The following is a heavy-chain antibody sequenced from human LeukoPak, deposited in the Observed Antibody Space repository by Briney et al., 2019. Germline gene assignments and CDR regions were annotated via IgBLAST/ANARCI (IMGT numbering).Heavy chain of an antibody. J-gene: IGHJ3*02. D-gene: IGHD1-26*01. V-gene: IGHV3-74*01. CDR3: ARVRGGSGRSYAADAFDI. Sequence: PGGSLRLSCAASGFTFSNYWMHLVRQAPGKGLVWVSRIYNDGSSTSYADSVKGRFTISRDNAKSTLYLQMNSLRAEDTAVYYCARVRGGSGRSYAADAFDIWGQGTMVTVSS. CDR2: IYNDGSST. CDR1: GFTFSNYW.